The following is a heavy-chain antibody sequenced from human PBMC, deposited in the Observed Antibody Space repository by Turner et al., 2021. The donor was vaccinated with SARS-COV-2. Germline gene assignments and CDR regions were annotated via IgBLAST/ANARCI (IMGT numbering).Heavy chain of an antibody. CDR1: GYTFTNYD. D-gene: IGHD2-2*01. Sequence: QVQLVQSGAEVKKPGASVRVSCTAAGYTFTNYDTNWVRQANGQGRGWMGWMNPNSSNTGYEQKFPGRVTMTRDTSISTAYMELSSLRSEDTAVYYCARLHGHCTSTSCYWDYYFGMDVWGQGTTVTVSS. CDR2: MNPNSSNT. CDR3: ARLHGHCTSTSCYWDYYFGMDV. V-gene: IGHV1-8*01. J-gene: IGHJ6*02.